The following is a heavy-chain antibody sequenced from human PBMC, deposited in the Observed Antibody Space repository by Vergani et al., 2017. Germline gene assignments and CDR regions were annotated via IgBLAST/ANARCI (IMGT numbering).Heavy chain of an antibody. CDR2: IYTSWAT. D-gene: IGHD2-21*01. Sequence: QVQLQESGPGLVKPSQTLPLTCTVSGGSCSTGGQSWTWLRQSAGKGLWWIGRIYTSWATNYNPSLRSRAIMSVDASKKQFSLKLTSLTAADTAVYYCAXDGGEYDKDALDVWGQGTKVTVTS. CDR3: AXDGGEYDKDALDV. CDR1: GGSCSTGGQS. J-gene: IGHJ3*01. V-gene: IGHV4-61*02.